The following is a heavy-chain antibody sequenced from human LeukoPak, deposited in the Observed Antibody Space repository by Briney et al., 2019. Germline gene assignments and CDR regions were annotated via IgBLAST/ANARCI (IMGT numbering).Heavy chain of an antibody. CDR1: ALTASVYT. CDR3: SYLGEFCSEPFGFDN. V-gene: IGHV3-74*01. Sequence: PGRSLSLAFSAAALTASVYTTHGVRHPPGKGLVWVSRINSDGSSTTYAHSVKGRFSRVTNNAEKSKYLHILSLRTEDTAVYYCSYLGEFCSEPFGFDNWGQGTMVTVSS. CDR2: INSDGSST. J-gene: IGHJ3*02. D-gene: IGHD3-10*01.